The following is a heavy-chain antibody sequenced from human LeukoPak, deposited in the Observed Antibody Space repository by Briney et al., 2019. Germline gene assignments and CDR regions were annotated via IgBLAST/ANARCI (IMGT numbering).Heavy chain of an antibody. CDR1: GYSISSGYY. D-gene: IGHD3-22*01. V-gene: IGHV4-38-2*02. CDR2: MYHSGST. CDR3: ARGGYYYYYMDV. J-gene: IGHJ6*03. Sequence: RTSETLSLTCTVSGYSISSGYYWGWIRQPPGKGLEWIGNMYHSGSTYYNPSLTSRVTISVDTSMNQFSLMLSSVTAADTAVYYCARGGYYYYYMDVWGKGTTVTVSS.